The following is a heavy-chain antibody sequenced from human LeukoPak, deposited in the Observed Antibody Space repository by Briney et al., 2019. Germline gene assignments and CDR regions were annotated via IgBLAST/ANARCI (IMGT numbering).Heavy chain of an antibody. Sequence: GGSLRLSCAASGFTFRSHGMNWVRQAPGKGPEWVSGISPSGGITYYTDSVRGRFTISRDNSKNTVSLQMNSLRGEDTAVYYCAKDDDWGRFKDWGQGTLVTVSS. CDR3: AKDDDWGRFKD. CDR2: ISPSGGIT. D-gene: IGHD3-16*01. V-gene: IGHV3-23*01. J-gene: IGHJ1*01. CDR1: GFTFRSHG.